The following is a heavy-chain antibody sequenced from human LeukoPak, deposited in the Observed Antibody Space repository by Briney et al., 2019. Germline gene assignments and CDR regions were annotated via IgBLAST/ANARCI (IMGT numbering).Heavy chain of an antibody. CDR2: INPSGGST. V-gene: IGHV1-46*01. CDR3: AREPFADYDSSGNLPSPFDY. D-gene: IGHD3-22*01. Sequence: ASVKVSCKASGYTFTSYYMHWVRQAPGQGLECMGIINPSGGSTNYAQKFQGRVTMTRDMSTSTVYMELSSVRSEDTAVYYCAREPFADYDSSGNLPSPFDYWGQGTLVTVSS. CDR1: GYTFTSYY. J-gene: IGHJ4*02.